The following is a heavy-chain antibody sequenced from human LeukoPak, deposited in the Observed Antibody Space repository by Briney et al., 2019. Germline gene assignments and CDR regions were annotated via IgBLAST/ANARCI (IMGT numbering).Heavy chain of an antibody. CDR2: ISAFNGNT. CDR1: GYTFTSYG. CDR3: AIPLLWFGELLPLGY. Sequence: GSVKVSCKASGYTFTSYGISWVRQAPGQGLEWMGWISAFNGNTNYVQKLQGRVTMTTDTSTSTAYMELRSLRSDDTAVYYCAIPLLWFGELLPLGYWGQGTLVTVSS. J-gene: IGHJ4*02. D-gene: IGHD3-10*01. V-gene: IGHV1-18*01.